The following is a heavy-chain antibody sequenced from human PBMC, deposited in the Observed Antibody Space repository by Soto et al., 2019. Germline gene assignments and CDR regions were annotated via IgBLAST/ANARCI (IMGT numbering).Heavy chain of an antibody. CDR2: INAGNGNT. CDR3: ARDHHGDYSSDY. Sequence: GASVEVSCKASGYTFTSYAIHWVRQAPGQRLEWMGWINAGNGNTKYSQKFQGRVTITRDTSASTAYMELSSLRSEDTAVYYCARDHHGDYSSDYWGQGTLVTVSS. V-gene: IGHV1-3*01. D-gene: IGHD2-21*02. J-gene: IGHJ4*02. CDR1: GYTFTSYA.